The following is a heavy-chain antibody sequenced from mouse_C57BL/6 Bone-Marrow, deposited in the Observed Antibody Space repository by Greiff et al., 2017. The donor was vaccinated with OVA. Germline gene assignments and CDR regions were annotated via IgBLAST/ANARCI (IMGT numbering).Heavy chain of an antibody. Sequence: EVNLVESGGGLVKPGGSLKLSCAASGFTFSSYAMSWVRQTPEKRLEWVATISDGGSYTYYPDNVKGRFTISRDNAKNNLYLQMSHLKSEDTAMYYCARVYDGYYDFDYWGQGTTLTVSS. D-gene: IGHD2-3*01. CDR1: GFTFSSYA. CDR2: ISDGGSYT. CDR3: ARVYDGYYDFDY. V-gene: IGHV5-4*03. J-gene: IGHJ2*01.